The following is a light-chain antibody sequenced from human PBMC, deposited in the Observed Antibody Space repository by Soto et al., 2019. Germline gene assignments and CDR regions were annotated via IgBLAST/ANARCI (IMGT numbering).Light chain of an antibody. V-gene: IGLV2-14*03. CDR3: GSYRGSTTVYV. CDR2: DVS. J-gene: IGLJ1*01. Sequence: QSALTQPASVSGSPGQSITISCTGTSADFGTYNFVAWYQQPPGKAPKLIIYDVSSRPSGVSNRFSGSKSGNTASLTISGLQADDEADYYCGSYRGSTTVYVFGSGTKVTVL. CDR1: SADFGTYNF.